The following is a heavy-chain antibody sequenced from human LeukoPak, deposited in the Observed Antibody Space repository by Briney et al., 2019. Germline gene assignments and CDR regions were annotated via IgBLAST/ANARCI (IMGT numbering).Heavy chain of an antibody. D-gene: IGHD2-15*01. Sequence: PSQTLSLTCTVSGYSISSGYYWGWIRQPPGKGLEWIGSIYHSGSSYCNPSLKSRVTISVDTSKNQFSLKLSSVTAADTAVYYCARSSRGLGKPQFDYWGQGTLVTVSS. CDR2: IYHSGSS. CDR3: ARSSRGLGKPQFDY. V-gene: IGHV4-38-2*02. CDR1: GYSISSGYY. J-gene: IGHJ4*02.